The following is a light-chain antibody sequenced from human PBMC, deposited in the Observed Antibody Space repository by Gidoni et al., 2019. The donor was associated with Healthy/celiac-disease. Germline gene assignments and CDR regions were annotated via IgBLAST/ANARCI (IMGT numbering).Light chain of an antibody. CDR3: QQRSNWPPLT. Sequence: EIVLTHSPATLSLSPGERATLSCRARQSVSCYLAWYHQQPGQAPRLLIYDASNRATGIPARFSGSGSGTDFTLTISSLEPEDFAVYYCQQRSNWPPLTFGGGTKVEIK. CDR1: QSVSCY. V-gene: IGKV3-11*01. CDR2: DAS. J-gene: IGKJ4*01.